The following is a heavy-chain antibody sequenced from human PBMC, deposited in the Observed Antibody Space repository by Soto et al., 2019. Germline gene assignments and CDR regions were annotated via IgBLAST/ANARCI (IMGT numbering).Heavy chain of an antibody. CDR1: GYTLTSYA. V-gene: IGHV1-3*01. Sequence: ASVKVSCKPSGYTLTSYAMHWVRQAPGQRLEWMGRINAINGITNYAQKFQGRVTITADKSTSTAYMELSSLRSEDTAVYYCAREYSGYDLYYYYYMDVWGKGTTVTVSS. D-gene: IGHD5-12*01. CDR2: INAINGIT. CDR3: AREYSGYDLYYYYYMDV. J-gene: IGHJ6*03.